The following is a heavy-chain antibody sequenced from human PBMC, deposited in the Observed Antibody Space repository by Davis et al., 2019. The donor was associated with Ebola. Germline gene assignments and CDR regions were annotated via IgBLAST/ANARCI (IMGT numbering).Heavy chain of an antibody. J-gene: IGHJ3*02. Sequence: MPSETLSLTCAVSGASITERNWWSWVRQARGKGLEWIGEVYHSGSTNYNPSLESRLTISIDKSKNQFSLKLTSLTAADTAMYYCAHPNSDYYHIDVFDTWGPGTLVTVSS. CDR1: GASITERNW. CDR2: VYHSGST. V-gene: IGHV4-4*02. D-gene: IGHD3-22*01. CDR3: AHPNSDYYHIDVFDT.